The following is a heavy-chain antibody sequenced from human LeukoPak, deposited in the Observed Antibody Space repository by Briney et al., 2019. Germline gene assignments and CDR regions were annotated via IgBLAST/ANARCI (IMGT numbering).Heavy chain of an antibody. CDR2: ISSSSSYI. D-gene: IGHD6-19*01. J-gene: IGHJ4*02. CDR1: GFTFSSYS. Sequence: PGGSLRLSCAASGFTFSSYSMNWVRQAPGRGLEWVSSISSSSSYIYYADSVKGRFTISRDNAKNSLYLQMNSLRAEDTAVYYCARDSRAEQWLGSGYYFDYWGQGTLVTVSS. CDR3: ARDSRAEQWLGSGYYFDY. V-gene: IGHV3-21*01.